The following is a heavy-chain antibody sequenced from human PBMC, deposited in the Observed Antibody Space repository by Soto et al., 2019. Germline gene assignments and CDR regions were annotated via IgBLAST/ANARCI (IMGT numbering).Heavy chain of an antibody. Sequence: QVQLVESGGGVVQPGRSLRLSCAASGFTFSSYGMHWVRQAPGKGLEWVAVIWYDGSNKYYADSVKGRFTISRDNSKNTLYLQMNSLRAEDTAVYYCARVGGQHIYYCYYMDVWGKGTTVTVSS. CDR1: GFTFSSYG. V-gene: IGHV3-33*01. D-gene: IGHD2-21*01. CDR2: IWYDGSNK. CDR3: ARVGGQHIYYCYYMDV. J-gene: IGHJ6*03.